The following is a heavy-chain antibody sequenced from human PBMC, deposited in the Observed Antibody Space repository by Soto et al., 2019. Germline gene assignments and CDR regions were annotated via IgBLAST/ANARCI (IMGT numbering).Heavy chain of an antibody. CDR1: GGSITSSSYY. J-gene: IGHJ4*02. CDR3: ARQRTTVVTQAYFDH. Sequence: SETLSLTCTVSGGSITSSSYYWGWIRQPPGKGLEWIGGIYYSGRSYYNPSLKSRVTMSVDTSKNQFSLTLNSVTAADAAVYYCARQRTTVVTQAYFDHWGQGTLVTSPQ. V-gene: IGHV4-39*01. CDR2: IYYSGRS. D-gene: IGHD4-17*01.